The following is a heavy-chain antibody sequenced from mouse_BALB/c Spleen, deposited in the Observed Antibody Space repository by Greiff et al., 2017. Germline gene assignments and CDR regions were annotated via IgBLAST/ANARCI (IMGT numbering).Heavy chain of an antibody. Sequence: EVNVVESGGGLVQPGGSRKLSCAASGFTFSSFGMHWVRQAPEKGLEWVAYISSGSSTIYYADTVKGRFTISRDNPKNTLFLQMTSLRSEDTAMYYCARSGISYEGYAMDYWGQGTSVTVSS. CDR3: ARSGISYEGYAMDY. CDR2: ISSGSSTI. D-gene: IGHD2-12*01. J-gene: IGHJ4*01. V-gene: IGHV5-17*02. CDR1: GFTFSSFG.